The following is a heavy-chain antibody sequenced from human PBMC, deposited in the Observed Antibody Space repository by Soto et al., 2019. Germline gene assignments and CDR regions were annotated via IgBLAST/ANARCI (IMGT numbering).Heavy chain of an antibody. D-gene: IGHD6-13*01. V-gene: IGHV1-18*01. J-gene: IGHJ5*02. Sequence: ASVKVSCKASGYTFTSYGITLVRQAPGQGLEWMGWINTYNGNTNYAQKLQGRVTMTTDTSTSTAYMELRSLRSDDTAVYYCAREPAAGDWFDPWGQGTLVTVSS. CDR3: AREPAAGDWFDP. CDR2: INTYNGNT. CDR1: GYTFTSYG.